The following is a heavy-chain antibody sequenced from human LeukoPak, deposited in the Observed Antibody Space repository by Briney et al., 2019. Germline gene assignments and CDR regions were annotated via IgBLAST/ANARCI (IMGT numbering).Heavy chain of an antibody. CDR1: GGSFSGYY. CDR2: INHSGST. V-gene: IGHV4-34*01. D-gene: IGHD3-3*01. Sequence: SETLSLTCAVYGGSFSGYYWSWIRQPPGKGLEWIGEINHSGSTNYNPSLKSRVTISVDTSKNQFSLKLSSVTAADTAVYYCARVRPPRVTIFGVVISLGYYFDYWGQGTLVTVSS. CDR3: ARVRPPRVTIFGVVISLGYYFDY. J-gene: IGHJ4*02.